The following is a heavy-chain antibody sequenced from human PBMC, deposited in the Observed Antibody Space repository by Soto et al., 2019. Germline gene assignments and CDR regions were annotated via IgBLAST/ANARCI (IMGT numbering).Heavy chain of an antibody. Sequence: QETGKGLEWMGGIIPIVGTANYAQKVQGRVTITADESTSTAYMELSSLRSDDTSVYYCARAASGSPFDYWGQGTQVPVSS. D-gene: IGHD3-10*01. V-gene: IGHV1-69*01. CDR2: IIPIVGTA. J-gene: IGHJ4*02. CDR3: ARAASGSPFDY.